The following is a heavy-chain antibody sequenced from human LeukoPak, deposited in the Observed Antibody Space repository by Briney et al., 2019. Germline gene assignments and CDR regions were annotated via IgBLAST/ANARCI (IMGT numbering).Heavy chain of an antibody. V-gene: IGHV3-23*01. CDR1: GFTFSSYA. CDR2: ISGSGGST. Sequence: GGSLRLSCAASGFTFSSYAMSWVRQAPGKGLEWVSAISGSGGSTYYADAVKGRFTISRDNSKNTLYLQMNSLRAEDTAVYYCAKSEYCSSTSCYRSYYYGMDVWGQGTTVTVSS. D-gene: IGHD2-2*01. CDR3: AKSEYCSSTSCYRSYYYGMDV. J-gene: IGHJ6*02.